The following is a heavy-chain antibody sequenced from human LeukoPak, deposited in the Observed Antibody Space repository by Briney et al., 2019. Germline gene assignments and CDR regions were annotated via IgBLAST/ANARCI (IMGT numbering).Heavy chain of an antibody. CDR3: AKDGAARPLDY. V-gene: IGHV3-48*01. Sequence: GGSLRLSCAVSGFTLSNYSMNWVRQAPGKGLEWISYISGSGFTIHYADSVKGRVTISRDNSKNTLYLQMNSLRAEDTAVYYCAKDGAARPLDYWGQGTLVTVSS. J-gene: IGHJ4*02. D-gene: IGHD6-6*01. CDR2: ISGSGFTI. CDR1: GFTLSNYS.